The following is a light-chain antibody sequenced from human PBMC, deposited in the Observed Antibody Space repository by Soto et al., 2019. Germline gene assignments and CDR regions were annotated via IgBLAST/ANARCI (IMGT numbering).Light chain of an antibody. CDR1: SRISITY. CDR3: QQYNDWPT. V-gene: IGKV3-15*01. J-gene: IGKJ1*01. CDR2: GAS. Sequence: VGTLSPRTLSSSPGERATLSRRTSSRISITYLAWYQHKPGQTPRLLSHGASTRATGIPARFSGSGSGTEFTLTISSLQSEDFAVYYCQQYNDWPTFGQGTKVDIK.